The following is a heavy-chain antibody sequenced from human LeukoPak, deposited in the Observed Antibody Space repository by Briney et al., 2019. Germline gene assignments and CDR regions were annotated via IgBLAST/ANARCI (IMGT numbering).Heavy chain of an antibody. CDR1: GYTFTTYY. CDR2: IDPSGGST. V-gene: IGHV1-46*01. CDR3: ARVPNWNAILGY. J-gene: IGHJ4*02. Sequence: GASVKASCKASGYTFTTYYVHWVRQAPGQGLEWMGMIDPSGGSTNYAQKFQGRVAMTRDTSTSTVYMDLSRLRSEDTAVYYCARVPNWNAILGYWGQGTLVTVSS. D-gene: IGHD1-20*01.